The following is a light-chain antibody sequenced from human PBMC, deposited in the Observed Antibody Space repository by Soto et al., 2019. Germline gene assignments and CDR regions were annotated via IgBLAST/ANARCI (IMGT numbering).Light chain of an antibody. Sequence: IDMSHSRSSLSSSLVARVSITCQASPDISNYLNWYQQKPGKAPKLLIYDASNLETGVPSRFSGSGSGTDFTFTISRLQPEDIATYYCQQYDNLPLTFGGGSKVAIK. CDR3: QQYDNLPLT. CDR1: PDISNY. CDR2: DAS. V-gene: IGKV1-33*01. J-gene: IGKJ4*01.